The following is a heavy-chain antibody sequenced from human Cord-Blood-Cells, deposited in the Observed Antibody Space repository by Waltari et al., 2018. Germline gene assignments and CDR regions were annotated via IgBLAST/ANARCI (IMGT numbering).Heavy chain of an antibody. CDR3: ARRVSIAAAGYWYFDL. D-gene: IGHD6-13*01. Sequence: QVQLVQSGAEVKKPGASVKVSCKASGYTFTSYDINWVRQATGQGLEWMGWMNPTGGNTGYAQKFQGRVTMTRNTSISTAYMELSSLRSEDTAVYYCARRVSIAAAGYWYFDLWGRGTLVTVSS. V-gene: IGHV1-8*01. J-gene: IGHJ2*01. CDR1: GYTFTSYD. CDR2: MNPTGGNT.